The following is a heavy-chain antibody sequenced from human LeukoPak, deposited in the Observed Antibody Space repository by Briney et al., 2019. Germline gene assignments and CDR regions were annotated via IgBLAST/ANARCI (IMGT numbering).Heavy chain of an antibody. J-gene: IGHJ6*03. CDR3: ARRMGRRFGERYYYYHYMDV. D-gene: IGHD3-10*01. V-gene: IGHV4-4*07. CDR1: GGSISTYY. Sequence: SETLSLTCTVSGGSISTYYWTWIRQPAGKGLEWIGRIYTSGSTNYNPSLKSRVTMSVDTSKNQCSLKVSSVTAADTAVYYCARRMGRRFGERYYYYHYMDVWGKGTTVTISS. CDR2: IYTSGST.